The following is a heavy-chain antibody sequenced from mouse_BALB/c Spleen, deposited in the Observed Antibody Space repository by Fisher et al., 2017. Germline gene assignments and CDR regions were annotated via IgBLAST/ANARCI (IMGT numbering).Heavy chain of an antibody. D-gene: IGHD1-1*01. V-gene: IGHV5-17*02. J-gene: IGHJ4*01. Sequence: RFTISRDNPKNTLFLQMTSLRSEDTAMYYCARGLLHDAMDYWGQGTSVTVSS. CDR3: ARGLLHDAMDY.